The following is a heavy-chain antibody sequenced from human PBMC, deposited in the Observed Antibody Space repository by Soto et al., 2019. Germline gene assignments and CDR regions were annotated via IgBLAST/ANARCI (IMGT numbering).Heavy chain of an antibody. CDR1: GYTFTNHG. CDR2: MKPDSGRA. V-gene: IGHV1-8*01. J-gene: IGHJ4*02. Sequence: ASVKVSCKVSGYTFTNHGINWVRQTTGQGLEWMGWMKPDSGRAGYAQQFQGRVTMTTNTSTSTAYMELSSLRSDDTAVYYCARLMDSSVSDYWGQGTLVTVSS. CDR3: ARLMDSSVSDY. D-gene: IGHD2-2*03.